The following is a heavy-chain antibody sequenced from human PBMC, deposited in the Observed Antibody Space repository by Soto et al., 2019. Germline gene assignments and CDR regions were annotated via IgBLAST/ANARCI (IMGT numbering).Heavy chain of an antibody. J-gene: IGHJ4*02. V-gene: IGHV1-69*13. CDR3: ARTGYYDSSGYYEIDY. CDR2: IIPIFGTA. CDR1: GGTFSSYA. Sequence: SVKVSCKASGGTFSSYAISWVRQAPGQGLEWMGGIIPIFGTANYAQKFQGRVTITADESTSTAYMELSSLRSEDTAVYYCARTGYYDSSGYYEIDYWGQGTLVTVSS. D-gene: IGHD3-22*01.